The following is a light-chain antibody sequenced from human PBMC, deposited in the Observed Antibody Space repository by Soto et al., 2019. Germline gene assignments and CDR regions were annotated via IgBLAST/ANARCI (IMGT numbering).Light chain of an antibody. J-gene: IGLJ1*01. CDR2: EGS. CDR3: CSYAGSSTPYV. Sequence: QSALPQPASVSGSPGQSITISCTGTSSDVGSYNLVSWYQQHPGKAPKLMIYEGSKRPSGVSNRFSGSKSGNTASLTISGLQAEDEADYYCCSYAGSSTPYVFGTGPKVTVL. CDR1: SSDVGSYNL. V-gene: IGLV2-23*01.